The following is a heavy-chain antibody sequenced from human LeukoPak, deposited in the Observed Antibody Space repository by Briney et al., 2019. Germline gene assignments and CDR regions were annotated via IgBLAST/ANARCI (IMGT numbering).Heavy chain of an antibody. D-gene: IGHD5-18*01. CDR2: IIPIFGTA. CDR3: ARETRYVGTAMAPGMDV. J-gene: IGHJ6*04. CDR1: GGTFSSYA. V-gene: IGHV1-69*01. Sequence: GSSVKVSCKASGGTFSSYAISWVRQAPGQGLEWMGGIIPIFGTANYAQKFQGRVTITADESTSTAYMELSSLRSEDTAVYYCARETRYVGTAMAPGMDVWGKGTTVTVSS.